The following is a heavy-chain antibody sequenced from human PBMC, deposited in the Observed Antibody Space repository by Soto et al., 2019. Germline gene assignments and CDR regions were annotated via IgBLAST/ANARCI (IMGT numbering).Heavy chain of an antibody. J-gene: IGHJ4*02. CDR2: ISTNGANT. D-gene: IGHD6-13*01. Sequence: PGGSLRLSCSASGFTFSSYAMHWVRQAPGKGLEYVSGISTNGANTYYADSVKGRFTISRDNSKDTVYLQMNTLRAEDTAVYYCVKVYSISYWGPGTLVTVSS. CDR3: VKVYSISY. V-gene: IGHV3-64D*06. CDR1: GFTFSSYA.